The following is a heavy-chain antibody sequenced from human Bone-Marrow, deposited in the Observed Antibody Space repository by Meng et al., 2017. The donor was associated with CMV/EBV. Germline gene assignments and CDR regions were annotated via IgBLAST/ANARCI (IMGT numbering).Heavy chain of an antibody. CDR3: ARMEGEAAGTLGY. J-gene: IGHJ4*02. V-gene: IGHV4-38-2*02. CDR2: IYHSGST. Sequence: SETLSLTCTVSGYSISSGYYWGWIRQPPGKGLEWIGSIYHSGSTYYNPSLKSRVTISVDTSKNQFSLKLSSVTAADTAVYYCARMEGEAAGTLGYWGQGTLDPVPS. CDR1: GYSISSGYY. D-gene: IGHD6-13*01.